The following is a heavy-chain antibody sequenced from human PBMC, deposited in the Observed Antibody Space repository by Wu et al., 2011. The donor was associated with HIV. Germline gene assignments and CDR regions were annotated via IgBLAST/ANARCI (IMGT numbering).Heavy chain of an antibody. V-gene: IGHV1-69*14. J-gene: IGHJ6*03. CDR2: IIPIFGTA. D-gene: IGHD6-6*01. CDR1: GGTFSSYA. Sequence: QVQLVQSGAEVKKPGSSVKVSCKASGGTFSSYAISWVRQAPGQGLEWMGRIIPIFGTANYAQKFQGRVTITADKSTSTAYMELSSLRSDDTAVYTCARETNIVARRMDYFYYMDVWGKGTDGHRLL. CDR3: ARETNIVARRMDYFYYMDV.